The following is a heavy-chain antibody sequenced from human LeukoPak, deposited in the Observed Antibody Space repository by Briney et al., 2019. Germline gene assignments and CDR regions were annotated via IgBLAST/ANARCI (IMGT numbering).Heavy chain of an antibody. D-gene: IGHD1-26*01. V-gene: IGHV3-9*01. CDR3: AKASGGSYFGGDAFDI. J-gene: IGHJ3*02. Sequence: QPGRSLRLSCAASGFTFDDYAMHWVRQAPGKGLEWVSGISWNSGSMGYADSVKGRFTISRDNAKNSLYLQMNSLRAEDTALYYCAKASGGSYFGGDAFDIWGQGTMVTVSS. CDR1: GFTFDDYA. CDR2: ISWNSGSM.